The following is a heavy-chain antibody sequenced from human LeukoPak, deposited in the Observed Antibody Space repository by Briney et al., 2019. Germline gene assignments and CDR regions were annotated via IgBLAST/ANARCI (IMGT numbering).Heavy chain of an antibody. Sequence: SGTLSLACAVSGDSISSTSYYWAWIRQPPGKGLEWIGMIFYSGSAYYTPSLRGRVTLSVDTSRNQFSLNLISVTAADTGVYFCARQQSDTSLFDPWGQGTLVTVSS. J-gene: IGHJ5*02. CDR1: GDSISSTSYY. V-gene: IGHV4-39*01. CDR2: IFYSGSA. D-gene: IGHD2-21*02. CDR3: ARQQSDTSLFDP.